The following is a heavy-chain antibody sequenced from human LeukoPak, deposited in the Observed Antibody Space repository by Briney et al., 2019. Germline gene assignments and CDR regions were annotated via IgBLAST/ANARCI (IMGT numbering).Heavy chain of an antibody. CDR3: ARDPYGSGSYPDY. J-gene: IGHJ4*02. CDR1: GFTFSGYW. V-gene: IGHV3-74*01. CDR2: INTDGSST. D-gene: IGHD3-10*01. Sequence: PGGSLRLSCAASGFTFSGYWMHWVRQAPGKGLVWVSRINTDGSSTSYADSVKGRFTISRDNAKNTLYLQMNSLRAEDTAVYYCARDPYGSGSYPDYWGQGTLVTVSS.